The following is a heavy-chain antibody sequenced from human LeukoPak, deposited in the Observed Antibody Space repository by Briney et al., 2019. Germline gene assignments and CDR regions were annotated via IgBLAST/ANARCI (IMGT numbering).Heavy chain of an antibody. J-gene: IGHJ5*02. CDR1: GFTFSSYS. D-gene: IGHD6-13*01. V-gene: IGHV3-23*01. Sequence: PGGSLRLSCAASGFTFSSYSMSWVRQAPGKGLEWVSLITGNGGRSYYTDSVKGRFTISRDNSKNTLSLHMSSLRSEDTAVYYCATESVAAAGNDLRWFDPWGQGTLVTVSS. CDR3: ATESVAAAGNDLRWFDP. CDR2: ITGNGGRS.